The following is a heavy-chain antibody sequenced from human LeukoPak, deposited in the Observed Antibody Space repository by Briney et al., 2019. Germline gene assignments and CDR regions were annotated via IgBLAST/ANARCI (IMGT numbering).Heavy chain of an antibody. CDR3: VKDSSSGRYFNY. J-gene: IGHJ4*02. V-gene: IGHV3-64D*06. CDR1: GFTFSRYA. Sequence: GGSLRLTCSVSGFTFSRYAMHWVRQAPGKGLEYVSAISSNGGSTYYADSVKGRFTISRDNSRNTLHLQMSSLRVEDTAVYYCVKDSSSGRYFNYWGQGTLVTVSS. CDR2: ISSNGGST. D-gene: IGHD3-10*01.